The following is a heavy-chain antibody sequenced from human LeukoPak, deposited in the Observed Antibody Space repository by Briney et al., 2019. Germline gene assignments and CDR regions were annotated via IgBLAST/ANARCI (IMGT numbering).Heavy chain of an antibody. V-gene: IGHV4-4*07. CDR1: GAPMSNSF. J-gene: IGHJ4*02. Sequence: PSETLSLTCTVSGAPMSNSFWSWIRQPAGKGLEWIGRIYSSGRTNYNPSLKSRVTLSIDTSNNQFSLKLTSVTAADTALYYCARAPAGCGGTCSFDYWGQGTLVTVSS. D-gene: IGHD2-15*01. CDR3: ARAPAGCGGTCSFDY. CDR2: IYSSGRT.